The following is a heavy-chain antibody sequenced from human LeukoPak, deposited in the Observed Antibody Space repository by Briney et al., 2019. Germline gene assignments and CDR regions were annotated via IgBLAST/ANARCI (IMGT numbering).Heavy chain of an antibody. Sequence: GGSLRLSCAASGFTFSSYTMNWVRQAPGKGLEWVSYISSSGSIIYYADSVKGRFTISRDNAKNSLYLQMNSLRAEDTAVYYCARGGGSYHFDYWGQGTLVTVSS. CDR3: ARGGGSYHFDY. V-gene: IGHV3-48*04. CDR1: GFTFSSYT. D-gene: IGHD1-26*01. CDR2: ISSSGSII. J-gene: IGHJ4*02.